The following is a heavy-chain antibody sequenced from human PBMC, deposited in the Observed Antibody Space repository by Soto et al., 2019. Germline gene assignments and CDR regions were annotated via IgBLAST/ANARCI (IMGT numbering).Heavy chain of an antibody. J-gene: IGHJ6*02. D-gene: IGHD4-17*01. Sequence: AASVKVSCKASGYTFTSYAMHWVRQAPGQRLEWMGWINAGNGNTKYSQKFQGRVTITRDTSASTAYMELSSLRSEDTAVYYCARDDYGDYDIYYYYGMDVWGQGTTVTVSS. CDR2: INAGNGNT. CDR1: GYTFTSYA. CDR3: ARDDYGDYDIYYYYGMDV. V-gene: IGHV1-3*01.